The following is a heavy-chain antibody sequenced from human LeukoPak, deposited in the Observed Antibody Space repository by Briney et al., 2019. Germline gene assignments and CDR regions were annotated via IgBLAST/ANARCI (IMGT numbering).Heavy chain of an antibody. V-gene: IGHV3-30*04. D-gene: IGHD3-22*01. J-gene: IGHJ3*02. CDR3: AKDRGDISGYYSVLYAFDI. Sequence: GGSLRLSCAASGFTFSSYAMHWVRQAPGKGLEWVAVISYDGSNKYYADSVKGRFTISRDNSKNTLCLQMNSLRAEDTAVYYCAKDRGDISGYYSVLYAFDIWGQGTMVTVSS. CDR2: ISYDGSNK. CDR1: GFTFSSYA.